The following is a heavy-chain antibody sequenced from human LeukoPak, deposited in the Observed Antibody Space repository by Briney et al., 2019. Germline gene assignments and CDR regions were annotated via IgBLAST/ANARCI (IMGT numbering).Heavy chain of an antibody. J-gene: IGHJ3*02. Sequence: SETLSLTCAVYGGSFSGYYWSWIRQPPGKGLEWIGEINHSGSTNYNPSLKSRVTISVDTSKNQFSLKLSSVTAADTAVYYCARAPARPFWSGFDAFDIWGQGTMVTDSS. CDR2: INHSGST. CDR1: GGSFSGYY. D-gene: IGHD3-3*01. CDR3: ARAPARPFWSGFDAFDI. V-gene: IGHV4-34*01.